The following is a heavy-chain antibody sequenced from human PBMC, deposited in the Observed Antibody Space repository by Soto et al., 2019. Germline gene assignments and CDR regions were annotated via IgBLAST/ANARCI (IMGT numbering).Heavy chain of an antibody. V-gene: IGHV4-39*01. Sequence: SETLSLTCTVSGGSFSSSSYYWGWIRQPPGKGLEWIGSIYYSGSTYYNPSLKSRVTISVDTSKNQFSLKLSSVTAADTAVYYCARHRYYDSSGYSWGQGTLVTVSS. CDR1: GGSFSSSSYY. D-gene: IGHD3-22*01. J-gene: IGHJ4*02. CDR3: ARHRYYDSSGYS. CDR2: IYYSGST.